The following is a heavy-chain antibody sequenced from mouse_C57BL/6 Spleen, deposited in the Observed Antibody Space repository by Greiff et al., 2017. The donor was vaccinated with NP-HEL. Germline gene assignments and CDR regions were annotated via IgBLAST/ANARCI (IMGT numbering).Heavy chain of an antibody. J-gene: IGHJ2*01. CDR1: GYSFTGYY. Sequence: VQLQQSGPELVKPGASVKISCKASGYSFTGYYMNWVKQSPEKSLEWIGEINPSTGGTTYNQKFKAKATLTVDKSSSTAYMQLKSLTSEDSAVYYCARGGDDYSYWGQGTTLTVSS. V-gene: IGHV1-42*01. CDR2: INPSTGGT. D-gene: IGHD2-4*01. CDR3: ARGGDDYSY.